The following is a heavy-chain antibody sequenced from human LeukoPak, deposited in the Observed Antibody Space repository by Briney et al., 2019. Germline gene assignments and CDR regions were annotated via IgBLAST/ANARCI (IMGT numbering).Heavy chain of an antibody. CDR2: IYDSGST. CDR1: GGSISNYY. J-gene: IGHJ4*02. CDR3: TRTSASTAIDY. D-gene: IGHD4-17*01. V-gene: IGHV4-59*01. Sequence: YPSETLSLTCTVSGGSISNYYWSWIRQPPGRRLEWIGYIYDSGSTNYNPSLKSRVTMSLDTSKNHFSLKLSSVTAADTAVYYCTRTSASTAIDYWGPGTLVTVSS.